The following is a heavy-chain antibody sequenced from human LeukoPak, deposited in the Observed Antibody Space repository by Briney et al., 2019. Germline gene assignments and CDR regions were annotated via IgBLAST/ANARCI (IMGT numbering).Heavy chain of an antibody. D-gene: IGHD2-21*02. V-gene: IGHV4-34*01. J-gene: IGHJ5*02. CDR2: INHSGST. CDR1: GGSFSGYY. Sequence: SETLSLTCAVYGGSFSGYYWSWIRQPPGKGLEWIGEINHSGSTNHNPSLKSRVTISVDTSKNQFSLKLSSVTAADTAVYYCARGLTIVVVTAIRGGNNWFDPWGQGTLVTVSS. CDR3: ARGLTIVVVTAIRGGNNWFDP.